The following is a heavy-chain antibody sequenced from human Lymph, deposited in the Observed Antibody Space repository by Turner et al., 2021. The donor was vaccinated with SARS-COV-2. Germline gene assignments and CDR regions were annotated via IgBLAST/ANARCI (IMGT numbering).Heavy chain of an antibody. CDR2: LYYSGST. J-gene: IGHJ2*01. D-gene: IGHD6-19*01. CDR3: ARRRQWLVHWYFDL. CDR1: GGSISSSSYY. Sequence: QLQLQESGPGLVKPSETLSRTCTVSGGSISSSSYYWGGFRQPPRKVREWIGSLYYSGSTYYNPFLNSRVTISVDTSKNQFSLKLRSVTAADTAVYYCARRRQWLVHWYFDLWGRGTLVTVSS. V-gene: IGHV4-39*01.